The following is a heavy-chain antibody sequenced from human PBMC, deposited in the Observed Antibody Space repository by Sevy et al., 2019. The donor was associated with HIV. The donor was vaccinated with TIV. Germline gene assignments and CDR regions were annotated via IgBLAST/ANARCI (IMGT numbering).Heavy chain of an antibody. CDR1: GDSVSSNSAA. CDR2: TYYRSKWYN. D-gene: IGHD2-8*02. Sequence: SQTLSLTCAISGDSVSSNSAAWNWIRQSPSRGLEWLGRTYYRSKWYNDYAVSVKSRITINPDTSKNQFSLQLNSGTPEDTAVYYCARGQGYCTGGVCYTLRFDYWGQGTLVTVSS. CDR3: ARGQGYCTGGVCYTLRFDY. J-gene: IGHJ4*02. V-gene: IGHV6-1*01.